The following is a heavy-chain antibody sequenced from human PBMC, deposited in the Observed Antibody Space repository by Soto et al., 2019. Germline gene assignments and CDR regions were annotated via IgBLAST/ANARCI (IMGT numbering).Heavy chain of an antibody. CDR2: VSHDGRNT. D-gene: IGHD6-19*01. J-gene: IGHJ4*02. Sequence: VQLVESGGGVVQPGRSLRLSCAASGFTFSDYAMHWVRQAPGKGLEWVAVVSHDGRNTHYADSVKGRFTISRDSSKNTVALEMTILRAEDTAVYYCAKGGRQWLVTSYFNYWGQGALVTVSS. CDR3: AKGGRQWLVTSYFNY. V-gene: IGHV3-30*18. CDR1: GFTFSDYA.